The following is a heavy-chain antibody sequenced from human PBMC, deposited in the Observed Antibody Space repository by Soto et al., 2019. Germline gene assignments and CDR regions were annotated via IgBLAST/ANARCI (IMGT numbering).Heavy chain of an antibody. V-gene: IGHV1-18*04. CDR2: ISAYNGNR. CDR1: GYAFSSYG. CDR3: ARVDGGVIPGPCDI. Sequence: QVQLVQSGPEGKKPGASVNVSCKTSGYAFSSYGITWVRQAPGQGLEWMGWISAYNGNRNYAQKFQDRVTMTTDTSTSVAYMELSGLRSDDTAVYYCARVDGGVIPGPCDIWGQGTTVTVSA. J-gene: IGHJ3*02. D-gene: IGHD3-16*02.